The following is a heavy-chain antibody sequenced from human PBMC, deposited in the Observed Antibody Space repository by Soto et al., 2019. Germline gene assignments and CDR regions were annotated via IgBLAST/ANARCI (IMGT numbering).Heavy chain of an antibody. CDR1: GFTFEDYT. Sequence: EVQLVESGGDVVQPGGSLRLSCAASGFTFEDYTIHWVRQAPVKALEWVSLISWDGGTTYYTHSVKGRFTISRDNSKNSLYLQMNSLRPEDTALYYCAKDGSQKDDDGNWLGSWGQGTLVTVSS. V-gene: IGHV3-43*01. D-gene: IGHD3-16*01. CDR2: ISWDGGTT. CDR3: AKDGSQKDDDGNWLGS. J-gene: IGHJ5*01.